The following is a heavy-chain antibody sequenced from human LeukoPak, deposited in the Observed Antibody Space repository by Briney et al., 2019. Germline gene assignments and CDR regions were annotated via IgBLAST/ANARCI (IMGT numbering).Heavy chain of an antibody. CDR2: LSYDGSNK. CDR1: GFTFSSYG. CDR3: AKDRTTALGYYFDY. Sequence: GGSLRLSCAASGFTFSSYGMHWVRQAPGKGLEWVAVLSYDGSNKYYADSVKGRFTISRDNSKNTLYLQMNSLRAEDTAVYYCAKDRTTALGYYFDYWGQGTLVTVSS. D-gene: IGHD4-17*01. V-gene: IGHV3-30*18. J-gene: IGHJ4*02.